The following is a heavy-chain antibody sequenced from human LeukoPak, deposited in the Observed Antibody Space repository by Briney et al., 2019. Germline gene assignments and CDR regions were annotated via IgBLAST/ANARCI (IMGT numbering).Heavy chain of an antibody. D-gene: IGHD2-2*01. Sequence: ASVKVSCKASGYTFTSYDINWVRQATGQGLEWMGWMNPNSGNTGYAQKFQGRVTITRNTSISTAYMELSSLRSEDTAVYYCARKLGYCSSSSCYYWFDPWGQGTLVTVSS. CDR3: ARKLGYCSSSSCYYWFDP. V-gene: IGHV1-8*03. CDR2: MNPNSGNT. CDR1: GYTFTSYD. J-gene: IGHJ5*02.